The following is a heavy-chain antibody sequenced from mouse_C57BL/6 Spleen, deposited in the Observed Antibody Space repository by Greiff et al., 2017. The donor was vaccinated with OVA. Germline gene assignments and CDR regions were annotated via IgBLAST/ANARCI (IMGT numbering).Heavy chain of an antibody. J-gene: IGHJ3*01. D-gene: IGHD1-3*01. Sequence: VKLMESGAELVRPGTSVKVSCKASGYAFTNYLIEWVKQRPGQGLEWIGVINPGSGGTNYNEKFKGKATLTADKSSSTAYMQLSSLTSEDSAVYFCARSPSSPFAYWGQGTLVTVSA. CDR1: GYAFTNYL. CDR3: ARSPSSPFAY. V-gene: IGHV1-54*01. CDR2: INPGSGGT.